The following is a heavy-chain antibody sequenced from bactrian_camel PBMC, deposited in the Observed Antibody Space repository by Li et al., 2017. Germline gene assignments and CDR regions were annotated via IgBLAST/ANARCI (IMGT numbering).Heavy chain of an antibody. Sequence: HVQLVESGGGLVQPGGSLRLSCEVSGFSVSQYCMGWFRQAPGKEREGVARIATGSGNTYYADSVKGRFTISRDNAKNTLYLQMNSLKTEDTAVYYCAARSCIGGGNYWGQGTQVTVS. J-gene: IGHJ4*01. D-gene: IGHD2*01. CDR3: AARSCIGGGNY. CDR1: GFSVSQYC. CDR2: IATGSGNT. V-gene: IGHV3S1*01.